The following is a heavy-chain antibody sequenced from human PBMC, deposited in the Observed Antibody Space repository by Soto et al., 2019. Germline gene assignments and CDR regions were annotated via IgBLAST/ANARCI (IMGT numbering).Heavy chain of an antibody. Sequence: SVKVSCKASGGTFSSYAISWVRQAPGQGLEWMGGIIPIFGTANYAQKFQGRVTITADESTSTAYMELSSLRSEDTAVYYCARANVTMIVGEYYYYYYGMDVWGQGTTVTVS. CDR2: IIPIFGTA. CDR3: ARANVTMIVGEYYYYYYGMDV. CDR1: GGTFSSYA. J-gene: IGHJ6*02. V-gene: IGHV1-69*13. D-gene: IGHD3-22*01.